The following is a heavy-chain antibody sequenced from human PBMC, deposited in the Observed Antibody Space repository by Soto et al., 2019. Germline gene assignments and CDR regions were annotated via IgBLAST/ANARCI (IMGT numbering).Heavy chain of an antibody. CDR3: ARDAQIGHGYSFYENH. CDR1: GYTFTNYY. Sequence: ASVKVSFKAVGYTFTNYYIHWVRQAPGQGLEWMGLIKPSDGSTSFAQKFQGRVIMTRDTSTSTAYMELTGLGSEDTAVYYCARDAQIGHGYSFYENHWGQGTLVTVSS. J-gene: IGHJ4*01. V-gene: IGHV1-46*01. D-gene: IGHD5-12*01. CDR2: IKPSDGST.